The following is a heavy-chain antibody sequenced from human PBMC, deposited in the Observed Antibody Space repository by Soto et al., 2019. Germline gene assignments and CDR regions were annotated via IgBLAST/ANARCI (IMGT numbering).Heavy chain of an antibody. J-gene: IGHJ6*02. CDR3: ARGDRGYDFWSGYNYPLYGMDV. CDR2: INPNSGGT. D-gene: IGHD3-3*01. V-gene: IGHV1-2*02. Sequence: GASVKVSCKASGYTFTGYYMHWVRQAPGQGLEWMGWINPNSGGTNYAQKFQGRVTMTRDTSISTAYMELSRLRSDDTAVYYCARGDRGYDFWSGYNYPLYGMDVWGQGTTVTVSS. CDR1: GYTFTGYY.